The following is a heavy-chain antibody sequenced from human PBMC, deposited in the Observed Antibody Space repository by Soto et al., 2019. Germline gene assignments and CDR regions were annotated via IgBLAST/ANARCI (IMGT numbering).Heavy chain of an antibody. V-gene: IGHV1-2*02. CDR2: INPNSGGT. CDR1: GYTFTGYY. Sequence: GSSVKVSCKASGYTFTGYYMHWVRQAPGQGLEWMGWINPNSGGTNYAQKFQGRVTMTRDTSISTAYMELSRLRSDDTAVYYCARARTRQLYYDFWSRVAGGMDVWGQGTTVTVSS. J-gene: IGHJ6*02. D-gene: IGHD3-3*01. CDR3: ARARTRQLYYDFWSRVAGGMDV.